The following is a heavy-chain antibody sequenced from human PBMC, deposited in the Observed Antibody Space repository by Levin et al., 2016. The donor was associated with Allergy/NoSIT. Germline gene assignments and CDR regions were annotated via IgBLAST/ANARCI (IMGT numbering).Heavy chain of an antibody. V-gene: IGHV3-30-3*01. J-gene: IGHJ4*02. CDR2: ILYDGSNK. Sequence: VRQAPGKGLEWVAFILYDGSNKYYADSVKGRFTISRDNSKQTLYLQMNSLTAEDTAIYYCARDGGRYGVVPADPRYFFDYWGQGTLVTVSS. CDR3: ARDGGRYGVVPADPRYFFDY. D-gene: IGHD2-15*01.